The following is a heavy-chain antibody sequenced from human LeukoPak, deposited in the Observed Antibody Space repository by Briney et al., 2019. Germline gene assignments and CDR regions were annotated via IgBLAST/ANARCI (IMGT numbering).Heavy chain of an antibody. CDR2: IYYSGST. CDR3: ARVSGYDWESFYDY. CDR1: GGSISSSSYY. D-gene: IGHD5-12*01. Sequence: SETLSLTCTVSGGSISSSSYYWGWIRQPPGKGLEWIGSIYYSGSTNYNPSLKSRVTISVDTSKKQFSLKLRSLTAADTAVYYCARVSGYDWESFYDYWGQGTLVTVSS. V-gene: IGHV4-39*07. J-gene: IGHJ4*02.